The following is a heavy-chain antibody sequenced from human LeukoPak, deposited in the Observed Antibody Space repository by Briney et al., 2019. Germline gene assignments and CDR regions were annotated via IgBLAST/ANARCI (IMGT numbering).Heavy chain of an antibody. CDR2: ISGRSDSI. CDR3: SLWFGEPRAFDF. J-gene: IGHJ3*01. D-gene: IGHD3-10*01. V-gene: IGHV3-21*04. CDR1: GFTFSSYS. Sequence: GGSLRLSCAASGFTFSSYSMNWVRQAPGKGLEWVSSISGRSDSIYYADSGKGRFTISRDNAKTSVYLQVNSLSAEDTAVYYCSLWFGEPRAFDFRGQGTMVTVFS.